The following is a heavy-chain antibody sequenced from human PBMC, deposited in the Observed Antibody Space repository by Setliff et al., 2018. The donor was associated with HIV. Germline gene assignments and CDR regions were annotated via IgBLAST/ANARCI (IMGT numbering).Heavy chain of an antibody. V-gene: IGHV4-34*01. D-gene: IGHD5-12*01. CDR1: GGSFSGYY. Sequence: KPSETLSLTCAVYGGSFSGYYWAWIRQPPGKGLEWIGEINHRGSTNYNPSLKSRVTIRVDMSKNQFSLEVTAVTAADTAVYYCVRGWDDKVSTISAPYYYYMDVWGKGTTVTVSS. CDR3: VRGWDDKVSTISAPYYYYMDV. CDR2: INHRGST. J-gene: IGHJ6*03.